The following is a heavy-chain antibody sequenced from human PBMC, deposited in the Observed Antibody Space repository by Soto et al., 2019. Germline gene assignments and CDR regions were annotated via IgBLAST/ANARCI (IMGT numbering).Heavy chain of an antibody. CDR1: GDSITSYN. D-gene: IGHD2-15*01. V-gene: IGHV4-59*01. CDR2: LYHTGTT. CDR3: ARDLPPCYPACIFDS. J-gene: IGHJ3*02. Sequence: QVQLQESGPGLVKPSETLSVTCTVSGDSITSYNWNWIRQSPGKGLERIGYLYHTGTTSSNPTFRSRVPISVSTSKDQFSRKLISVTAADTAVDSCARDLPPCYPACIFDSWGQRTLVNVSS.